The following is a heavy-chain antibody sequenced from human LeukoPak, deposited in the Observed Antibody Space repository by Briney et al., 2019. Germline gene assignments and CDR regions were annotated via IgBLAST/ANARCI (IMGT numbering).Heavy chain of an antibody. CDR1: GGTFSSYA. CDR3: VHIVVVPAANDY. V-gene: IGHV1-69*13. J-gene: IGHJ4*02. D-gene: IGHD2-2*01. Sequence: SVKVSCKASGGTFSSYAISWVRQAPGQGLEWMGGIIPIFGTANCAQKFQGRVTITADESTSTAYMELSSLRSEDTAVYYCVHIVVVPAANDYWGQGTLVTVSS. CDR2: IIPIFGTA.